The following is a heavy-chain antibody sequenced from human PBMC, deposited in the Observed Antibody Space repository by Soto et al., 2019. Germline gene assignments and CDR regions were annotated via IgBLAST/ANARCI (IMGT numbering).Heavy chain of an antibody. J-gene: IGHJ4*02. D-gene: IGHD1-26*01. V-gene: IGHV1-46*01. Sequence: ASVKVSCKASGYTFTSYLIHWVRQAPGQGLEWMGIINPSGGSANYAQKFQGGVTMTRDTSTSTVYMELSSLRSEDTAVYYCARVLGGATPFFVYWGQGTLVTVSS. CDR3: ARVLGGATPFFVY. CDR1: GYTFTSYL. CDR2: INPSGGSA.